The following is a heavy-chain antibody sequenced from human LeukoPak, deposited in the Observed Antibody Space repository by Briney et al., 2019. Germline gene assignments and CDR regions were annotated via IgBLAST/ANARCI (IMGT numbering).Heavy chain of an antibody. V-gene: IGHV3-23*01. CDR2: ISGSGGST. D-gene: IGHD6-19*01. Sequence: GGTLRLSCAASGFTFSSYAMSWVRQAPGKGLEWVSAISGSGGSTYYADSVKGRFTISRDNSKNTLYLQMSSLRAEDTAVYYCAKAYSSGWYDYWGQGTLVTVSS. J-gene: IGHJ4*02. CDR3: AKAYSSGWYDY. CDR1: GFTFSSYA.